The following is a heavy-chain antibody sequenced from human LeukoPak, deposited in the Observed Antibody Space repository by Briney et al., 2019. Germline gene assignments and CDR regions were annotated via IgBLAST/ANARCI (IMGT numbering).Heavy chain of an antibody. CDR1: GFSFSRYW. CDR3: ARDLFY. J-gene: IGHJ4*02. CDR2: IKQDGSEK. Sequence: QAGGSLRFSCSASGFSFSRYWMSWVRQAPGKGLEWLANIKQDGSEKNYVDSVKGRFTISRDNAKNSLYLQMNSLRAEDTAVYYCARDLFYWGQGALVTVSS. V-gene: IGHV3-7*01.